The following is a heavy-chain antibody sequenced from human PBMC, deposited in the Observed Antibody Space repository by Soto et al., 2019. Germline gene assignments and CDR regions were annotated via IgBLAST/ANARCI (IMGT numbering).Heavy chain of an antibody. J-gene: IGHJ6*03. CDR3: AKSLLFVDHGYMDV. CDR2: IIPIQGKA. D-gene: IGHD2-21*01. V-gene: IGHV1-69*02. Sequence: QVQLVQSGAELKKPGSSVKVSCEASGGSFTSYSFTWVRQAPGQGLEWMGRIIPIQGKANYALKFQDRVTITAHRSTRTVYMELTSLRPEDTAVYFCAKSLLFVDHGYMDVWGKGTTVTVSS. CDR1: GGSFTSYS.